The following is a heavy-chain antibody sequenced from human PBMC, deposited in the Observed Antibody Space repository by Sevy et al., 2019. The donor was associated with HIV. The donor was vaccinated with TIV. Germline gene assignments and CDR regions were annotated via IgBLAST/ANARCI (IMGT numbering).Heavy chain of an antibody. CDR3: AKKMGGGSGMAFLVDY. Sequence: VGSLRLSCAASGFTFSSFAMGWVRQAPGKGLDWISVISGTGDYTYYADSVKGRFTISRDNSKNTLFLQMNSLRAEDTAIFYCAKKMGGGSGMAFLVDYWGQRTLVTVSS. V-gene: IGHV3-23*01. CDR2: ISGTGDYT. CDR1: GFTFSSFA. D-gene: IGHD5-18*01. J-gene: IGHJ4*02.